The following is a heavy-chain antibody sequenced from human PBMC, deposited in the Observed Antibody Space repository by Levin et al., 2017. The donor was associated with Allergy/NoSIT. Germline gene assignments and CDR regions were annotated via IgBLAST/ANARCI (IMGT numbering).Heavy chain of an antibody. J-gene: IGHJ6*02. V-gene: IGHV3-11*01. CDR2: ISSSGSTI. Sequence: GGSLRLSCAASGFTFSDYYMSWIRQAPGKGLEWVSYISSSGSTIYYADSVKGRFTISRDNAKNSLYLQMNSLRAEDTAVYYCARDFLLSSGYTKSYYYYYGMDVWGQGTTVTVSS. D-gene: IGHD3-22*01. CDR3: ARDFLLSSGYTKSYYYYYGMDV. CDR1: GFTFSDYY.